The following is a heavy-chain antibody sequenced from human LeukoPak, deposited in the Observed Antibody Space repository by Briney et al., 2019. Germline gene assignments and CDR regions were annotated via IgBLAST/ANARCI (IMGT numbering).Heavy chain of an antibody. D-gene: IGHD2-15*01. CDR2: ISGSGGTT. CDR3: AKGGARYCSGGSCSRWYYMDV. Sequence: GGSLRLSCAASGFTFTNYAMSWVRQAPGKGLEWVSSISGSGGTTYYADFLKGRFTISRDNSKSALYLQMNSLRAEDTAVYYCAKGGARYCSGGSCSRWYYMDVWGKGTTVTVSS. V-gene: IGHV3-23*01. J-gene: IGHJ6*03. CDR1: GFTFTNYA.